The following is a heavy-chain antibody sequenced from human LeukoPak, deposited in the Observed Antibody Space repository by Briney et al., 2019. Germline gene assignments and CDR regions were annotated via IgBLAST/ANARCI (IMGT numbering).Heavy chain of an antibody. Sequence: ASVKVSCKVSVYTLTELSMHCVRQAPGKGREWMGGFYPEDGETIYAQKFQGRVTMTEDTSTDTAYMELSSLRSEDTAVYYCATLYCYDSSGYYYALGYFQHWGQGTLVTVSS. V-gene: IGHV1-24*01. CDR1: VYTLTELS. CDR3: ATLYCYDSSGYYYALGYFQH. D-gene: IGHD3-22*01. CDR2: FYPEDGET. J-gene: IGHJ1*01.